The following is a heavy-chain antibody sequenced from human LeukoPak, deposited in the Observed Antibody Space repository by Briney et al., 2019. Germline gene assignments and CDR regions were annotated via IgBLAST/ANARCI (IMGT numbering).Heavy chain of an antibody. V-gene: IGHV4-39*02. CDR2: INYSGST. CDR1: GGSISTISSGTYY. J-gene: IGHJ5*02. CDR3: ARDRPVAGANSFDP. Sequence: SETLSLTCTVSGGSISTISSGTYYWGWIRQPPGKGLEWIGSINYSGSTDYNPSLKSRVTISIDTSKNQFSLKLTSVTAADTAVYYCARDRPVAGANSFDPWGQGALVTVSS. D-gene: IGHD6-13*01.